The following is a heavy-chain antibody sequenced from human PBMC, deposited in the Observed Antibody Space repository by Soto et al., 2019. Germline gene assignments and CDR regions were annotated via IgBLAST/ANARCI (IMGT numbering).Heavy chain of an antibody. CDR3: TTVVRTIFGVVTPNDY. V-gene: IGHV3-15*01. CDR2: IKSKTDGGTT. Sequence: EVQLVESGGGLVKPGGSLRLSCAASGFTFSNAWMSWVRQAPGKGLEWVGRIKSKTDGGTTDYAAPVKGRFTISRDDSQHTLYLQMNSLNTEDTAVYYCTTVVRTIFGVVTPNDYWGQGTLVTVSS. CDR1: GFTFSNAW. D-gene: IGHD3-3*01. J-gene: IGHJ4*02.